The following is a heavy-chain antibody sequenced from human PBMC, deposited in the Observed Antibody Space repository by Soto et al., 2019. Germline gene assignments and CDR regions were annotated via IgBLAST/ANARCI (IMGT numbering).Heavy chain of an antibody. V-gene: IGHV1-3*01. Sequence: ASVKVSCKASGYTFTSYAMQWVRQAPGQRLEWMGWINAGNGNTKYSQKFQGRVTITRDTSASTAYMELSSLRSEDSAVDYCPRDRSLPGAFDICGQGTMVT. CDR2: INAGNGNT. D-gene: IGHD2-15*01. CDR3: PRDRSLPGAFDI. J-gene: IGHJ3*02. CDR1: GYTFTSYA.